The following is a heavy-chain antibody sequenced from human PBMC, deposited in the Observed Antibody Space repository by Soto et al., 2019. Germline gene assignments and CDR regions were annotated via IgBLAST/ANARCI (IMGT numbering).Heavy chain of an antibody. Sequence: ETLSLTCAVSGGSISSSYWWNWVRQAPGKGLEWVSSISSTNPYIYYADSVQGRFTISRDNAKNTLFLQMNSLRAEDTAVYYCATSGGESKGRRVYYYGMDVWGRGTTVTVSS. V-gene: IGHV3-21*01. CDR2: ISSTNPYI. J-gene: IGHJ6*02. D-gene: IGHD3-10*01. CDR3: ATSGGESKGRRVYYYGMDV. CDR1: GGSISSSYW.